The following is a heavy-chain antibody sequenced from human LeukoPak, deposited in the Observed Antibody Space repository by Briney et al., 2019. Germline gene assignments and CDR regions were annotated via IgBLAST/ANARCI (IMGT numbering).Heavy chain of an antibody. CDR1: GFTFSSFG. J-gene: IGHJ4*02. D-gene: IGHD3-22*01. Sequence: QAGGSLRLSCAASGFTFSSFGMHWVRQAPGKGLEWVAFIQYDGSNKYYADSVKGRFTISRDNSRNTLYLQMNSLRAEDTAVYYCAKDVYYYDSSAYSSLDYWGQGTLVTVSS. CDR3: AKDVYYYDSSAYSSLDY. V-gene: IGHV3-30*02. CDR2: IQYDGSNK.